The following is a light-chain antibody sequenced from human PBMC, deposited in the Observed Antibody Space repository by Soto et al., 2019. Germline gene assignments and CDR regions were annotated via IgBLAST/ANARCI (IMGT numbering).Light chain of an antibody. CDR2: TNN. V-gene: IGLV1-44*01. Sequence: QSVLTQPPSASGTPGQRVTISCSGSSSNIGSNPVSWYQHLPGTAPKVLIFTNNQRPSGVPDRVSGSKSGTSASLAISGLRSEDEAHYYCAAWDASLEGVVLGGGTKLTVL. CDR3: AAWDASLEGVV. CDR1: SSNIGSNP. J-gene: IGLJ3*02.